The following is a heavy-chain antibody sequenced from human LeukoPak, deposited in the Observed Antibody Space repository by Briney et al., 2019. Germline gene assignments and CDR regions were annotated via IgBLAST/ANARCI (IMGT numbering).Heavy chain of an antibody. CDR2: INPNSGGT. D-gene: IGHD3-9*01. V-gene: IGHV1-2*02. CDR3: ARDLYYDILTSSPLYYYYGMDV. J-gene: IGHJ6*04. CDR1: GYTFTGYY. Sequence: ASVKVSCKASGYTFTGYYMHWVRQAPGQGLEWMGWINPNSGGTNYAQKFQGRVTMTRDTSISTAYMELRSLRSDDTAVYYCARDLYYDILTSSPLYYYYGMDVWGKGTTVTVSS.